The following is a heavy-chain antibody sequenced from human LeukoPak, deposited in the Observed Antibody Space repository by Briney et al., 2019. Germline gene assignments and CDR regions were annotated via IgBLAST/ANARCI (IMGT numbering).Heavy chain of an antibody. J-gene: IGHJ3*02. Sequence: PGGSLRLSCAASGFTFSSYGMHWVRQAPGKGLEWVAFIRYDGSNKYYADSVKGRFTISRDNSKNTLYLQMNSLRAEDTAVYYCAKGEGTKGYGDSPYKAFDIWGQGTMVTVSS. CDR1: GFTFSSYG. CDR3: AKGEGTKGYGDSPYKAFDI. V-gene: IGHV3-30*02. CDR2: IRYDGSNK. D-gene: IGHD4-17*01.